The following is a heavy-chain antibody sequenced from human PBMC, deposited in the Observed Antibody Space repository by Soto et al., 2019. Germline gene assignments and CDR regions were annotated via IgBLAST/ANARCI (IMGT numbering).Heavy chain of an antibody. CDR3: ARQGPYGDHDH. Sequence: VGSLRLSCAASGFTLSGYSMNWVRQAPGKGLEWVSHDGAGGTILYADSVKGRFTVSRDNAKNSLYLQMNILRDGDTAVYYCARQGPYGDHDHWGQGTLVTVSS. CDR2: DGAGGTI. J-gene: IGHJ4*02. V-gene: IGHV3-48*02. D-gene: IGHD4-17*01. CDR1: GFTLSGYS.